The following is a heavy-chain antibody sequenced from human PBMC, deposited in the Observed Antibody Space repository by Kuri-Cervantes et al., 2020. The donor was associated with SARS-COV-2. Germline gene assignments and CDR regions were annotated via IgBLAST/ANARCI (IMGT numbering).Heavy chain of an antibody. D-gene: IGHD3-9*01. J-gene: IGHJ6*03. CDR1: GYSISSGYY. CDR2: IYHSGST. V-gene: IGHV4-38-2*02. CDR3: ARDGLTGYYDYYMDV. Sequence: SETLSLTCTVSGYSISSGYYWGWIRQPPGKGLEWIGSIYHSGSTYYNPSLKSRVTISVDTSKNQFPLKLSSVTAADTAVYYCARDGLTGYYDYYMDVWGKGTTVTVSS.